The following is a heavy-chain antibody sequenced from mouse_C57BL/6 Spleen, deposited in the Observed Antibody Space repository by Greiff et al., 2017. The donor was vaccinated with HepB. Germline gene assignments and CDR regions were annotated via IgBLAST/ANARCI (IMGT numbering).Heavy chain of an antibody. V-gene: IGHV1-50*01. Sequence: QVHVKQPGAELVKPGASVKLSCKASGYTFTSYWMQWVKQRPGQGLEWIGKIDPSDSYTNYNQKFKGKATLTVDTSSSTAYMQLSSLTSEDSAVYYCARSTVVEDYWGQGTTLTVSS. J-gene: IGHJ2*01. D-gene: IGHD1-1*01. CDR1: GYTFTSYW. CDR3: ARSTVVEDY. CDR2: IDPSDSYT.